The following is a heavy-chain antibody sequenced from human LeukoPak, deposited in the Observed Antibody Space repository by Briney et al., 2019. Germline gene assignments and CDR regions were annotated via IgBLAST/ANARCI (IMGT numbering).Heavy chain of an antibody. Sequence: PSETLSLTCTVSGGSISSSSYYWGWIRQVPGKGLEWIGSSYDSGSTYYNPSIESGATISVDRSKNQSSLRLSSVTAADTAVYYCGWGRYYDIPDAFDMWGQGTMLTVYS. CDR1: GGSISSSSYY. CDR3: GWGRYYDIPDAFDM. D-gene: IGHD3-9*01. V-gene: IGHV4-39*01. CDR2: SYDSGST. J-gene: IGHJ3*02.